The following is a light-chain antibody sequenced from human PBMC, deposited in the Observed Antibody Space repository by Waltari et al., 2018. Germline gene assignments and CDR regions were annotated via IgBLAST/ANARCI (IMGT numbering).Light chain of an antibody. Sequence: YELTQTPSMSVSPGQTASITCSGDILAKQYGHWYQQKSGQAPVLIIYKDSERPSGIPERFSGSSSGTTVTLTISDGQSEDEADYYCQSTVSSGTYTGLFGGGTKLNVL. V-gene: IGLV3-25*03. CDR3: QSTVSSGTYTGL. CDR1: ILAKQY. J-gene: IGLJ2*01. CDR2: KDS.